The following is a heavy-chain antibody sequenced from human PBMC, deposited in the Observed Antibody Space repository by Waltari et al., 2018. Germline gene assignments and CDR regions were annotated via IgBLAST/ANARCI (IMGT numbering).Heavy chain of an antibody. J-gene: IGHJ3*02. CDR3: ARDPRLQYSSSAGDAFDI. Sequence: QVQLQESGPGLVKPSETLSLTCTVSGYSISSGYYWGWIRQPPGKGLEWIGSIYHSGGTYYNPSLKSRVTISVDTSKNQFSLKLSSVTAADTAVYYCARDPRLQYSSSAGDAFDIWGQGTMVTVSS. V-gene: IGHV4-38-2*02. CDR1: GYSISSGYY. D-gene: IGHD6-6*01. CDR2: IYHSGGT.